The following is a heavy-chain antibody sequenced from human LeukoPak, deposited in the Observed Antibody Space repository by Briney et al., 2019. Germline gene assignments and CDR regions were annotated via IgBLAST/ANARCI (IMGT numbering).Heavy chain of an antibody. CDR2: ICPDGTVT. CDR1: GFTFSTYC. J-gene: IGHJ4*02. Sequence: GGSLRLSCAASGFTFSTYCMHWVRQAPGKGPMWVSRICPDGTVTNYADSVKARLIISRDNARNTVYLQMNSLRVEDTAVYYCVRDFRSADYWGQGTLVTVSS. CDR3: VRDFRSADY. V-gene: IGHV3-74*01.